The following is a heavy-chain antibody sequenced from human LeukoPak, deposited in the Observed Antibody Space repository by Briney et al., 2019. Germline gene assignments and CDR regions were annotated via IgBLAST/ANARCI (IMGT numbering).Heavy chain of an antibody. Sequence: GASVKVSCKASGYTFTSYGISWVRQAPGQGLEWMGWISAYNGNTNYAQKLQGRVTMTTDTSTSTASMELRSLRSDDTAVYYCARDAVDIVVVVAATGWFDPWGQGTLVTVSS. D-gene: IGHD2-15*01. V-gene: IGHV1-18*01. CDR1: GYTFTSYG. J-gene: IGHJ5*02. CDR2: ISAYNGNT. CDR3: ARDAVDIVVVVAATGWFDP.